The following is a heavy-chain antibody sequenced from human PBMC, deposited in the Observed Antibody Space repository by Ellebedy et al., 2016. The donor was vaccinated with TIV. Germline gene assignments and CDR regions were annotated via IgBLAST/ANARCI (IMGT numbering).Heavy chain of an antibody. D-gene: IGHD2-15*01. J-gene: IGHJ3*02. V-gene: IGHV2-70*01. CDR3: ARGITGSGGSRSHAFDI. CDR1: GFSLSTSGMC. Sequence: SGPTLVXPTQTLTLTCTFSGFSLSTSGMCVSWIRQPPGKALEWLALIDWDDDKYYSTSLKTRLTISKDTSKNQVVLTMTNMDPVDTATYYCARGITGSGGSRSHAFDIWGQGTMVTVSS. CDR2: IDWDDDK.